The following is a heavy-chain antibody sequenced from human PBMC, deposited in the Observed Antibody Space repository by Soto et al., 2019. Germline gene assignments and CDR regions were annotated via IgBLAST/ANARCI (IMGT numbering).Heavy chain of an antibody. CDR1: GFSFSMYA. J-gene: IGHJ3*02. D-gene: IGHD4-17*01. CDR2: ISGSAGGP. Sequence: EGHLLESGGGVVQPGGSLRLSCAASGFSFSMYAMNWVRQAPGKGLEWVSAIGGAISGSAGGPFYADSVKGQFTISRDNSMNVLYLQMNSLRIEDTAIYYCAHPRGYGVFDAYDIWGQGTMVTVSS. V-gene: IGHV3-23*01. CDR3: AHPRGYGVFDAYDI.